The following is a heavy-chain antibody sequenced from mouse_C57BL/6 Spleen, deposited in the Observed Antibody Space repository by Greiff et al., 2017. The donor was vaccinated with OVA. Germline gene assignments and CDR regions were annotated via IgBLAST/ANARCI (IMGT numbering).Heavy chain of an antibody. CDR2: IDPSDSYT. V-gene: IGHV1-69*01. D-gene: IGHD4-1*01. CDR1: GYTFTSYW. Sequence: QVQLQQPGAELVMPGASVKLSCKASGYTFTSYWMHWVKQRPGQGLEWIGEIDPSDSYTNYNQKFKGKSTLTVDKSSSTAYMQLSSLTSEDSAVYYCAQLTGRGYAMDYWGQGTSVTVSS. J-gene: IGHJ4*01. CDR3: AQLTGRGYAMDY.